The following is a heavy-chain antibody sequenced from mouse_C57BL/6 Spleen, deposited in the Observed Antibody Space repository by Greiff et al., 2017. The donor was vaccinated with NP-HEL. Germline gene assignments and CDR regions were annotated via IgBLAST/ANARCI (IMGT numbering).Heavy chain of an antibody. CDR2: IDPSDGYT. J-gene: IGHJ2*01. Sequence: QVQLQQPGAELVMPGASVKLSCKASGYTFTSYWMHWVKQRPGQGLEWIGEIDPSDGYTNYNQKFKGKSTLTVDKSSSTAYMQLNSLTSEDSAVYYCARPETLYYFDYWGQGTTLTVSS. D-gene: IGHD6-1*01. CDR1: GYTFTSYW. V-gene: IGHV1-69*01. CDR3: ARPETLYYFDY.